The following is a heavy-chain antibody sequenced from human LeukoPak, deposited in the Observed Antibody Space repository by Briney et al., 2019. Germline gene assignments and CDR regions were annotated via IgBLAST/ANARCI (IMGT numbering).Heavy chain of an antibody. D-gene: IGHD3-22*01. CDR2: ISGSGGST. Sequence: PGGSLRLSCAASGFTFSSYAMSWVRQAPGKGLEWVSAISGSGGSTYYADSVKGRFTISRDNSKNTLYLQMNSLRAEDTAVYYCARALADSRNYYLGFDYWGQGTLVTVSS. V-gene: IGHV3-23*01. CDR1: GFTFSSYA. CDR3: ARALADSRNYYLGFDY. J-gene: IGHJ4*02.